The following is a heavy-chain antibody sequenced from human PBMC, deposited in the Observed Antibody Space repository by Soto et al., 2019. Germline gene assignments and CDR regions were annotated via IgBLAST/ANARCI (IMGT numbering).Heavy chain of an antibody. J-gene: IGHJ6*03. CDR1: GGSISSYY. Sequence: SETLSLTCTVSGGSISSYYWSWIRQPPGKGLEWIGYIYYSGSTNYNPSLKSRVTISVDTSKNQFSLKLSSVTAADTAVYYCARQGNYYGSGSYYNVHYYYIDVWGKGTTVTVSS. CDR2: IYYSGST. D-gene: IGHD3-10*01. V-gene: IGHV4-59*08. CDR3: ARQGNYYGSGSYYNVHYYYIDV.